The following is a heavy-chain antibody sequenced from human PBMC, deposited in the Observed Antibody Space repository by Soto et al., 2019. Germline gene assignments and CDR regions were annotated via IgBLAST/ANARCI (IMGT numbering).Heavy chain of an antibody. CDR2: ISYDGSNK. CDR3: AKDALLHIRRPTMIGL. V-gene: IGHV3-30-3*01. Sequence: GGSLRLSCAASGFTFSSYAMHWVRQAPGKGLEWVAVISYDGSNKYYADSVKGRFTISRDNSKNTLYLQMNSLRAEDTAVYYCAKDALLHIRRPTMIGLWGQGTLVTVSS. CDR1: GFTFSSYA. D-gene: IGHD3-22*01. J-gene: IGHJ4*02.